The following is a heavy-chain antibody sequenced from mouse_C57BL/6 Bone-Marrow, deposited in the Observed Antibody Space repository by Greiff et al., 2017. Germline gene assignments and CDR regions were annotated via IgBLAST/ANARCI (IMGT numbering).Heavy chain of an antibody. D-gene: IGHD2-5*01. Sequence: QVQLQQSGAELVRPGASVKLSCKASGYTFTDYYINWVKQRPGQGLEWIARVYPGSGNTYYNEKFKGKATLTAEKSSSTAYMQLSSLTSEDSAVYFCARSTYYSNWEDYWGQGTSVTVSS. CDR3: ARSTYYSNWEDY. CDR1: GYTFTDYY. CDR2: VYPGSGNT. J-gene: IGHJ4*01. V-gene: IGHV1-76*01.